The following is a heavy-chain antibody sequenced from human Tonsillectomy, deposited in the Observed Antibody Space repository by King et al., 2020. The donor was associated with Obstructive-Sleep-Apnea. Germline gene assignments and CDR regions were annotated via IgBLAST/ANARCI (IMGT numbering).Heavy chain of an antibody. CDR3: ARDEED. V-gene: IGHV3-30-3*01. J-gene: IGHJ4*02. CDR1: GFTFSSYA. CDR2: ISYDGSNK. Sequence: QLVQSGGGVVQPGRSLRLSCAASGFTFSSYAMHWVRQAPGKGLEWVAVISYDGSNKYYADSVKGRFTISRDNSKNTLYLQMNSLRPEDTAVYYCARDEEDWGQGTLVTVSS.